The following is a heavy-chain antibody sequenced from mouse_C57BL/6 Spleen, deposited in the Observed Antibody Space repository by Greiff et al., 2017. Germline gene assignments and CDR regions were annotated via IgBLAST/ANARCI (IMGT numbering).Heavy chain of an antibody. CDR1: GYSITSGYD. V-gene: IGHV3-1*01. CDR3: ASGTTVVPFAY. D-gene: IGHD1-1*01. Sequence: DVQLQESGPGMVKPSQSLSLTCTVTGYSITSGYDWHWIRHFPGNKLEWMGYIRYSGSTNYNPSLKSRISITHDTSKNHFFLKLNSVTTEDTATYYCASGTTVVPFAYWGQGTLVTVSA. J-gene: IGHJ3*01. CDR2: IRYSGST.